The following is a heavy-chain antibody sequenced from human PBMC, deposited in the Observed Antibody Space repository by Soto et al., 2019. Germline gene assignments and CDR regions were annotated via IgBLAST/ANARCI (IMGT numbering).Heavy chain of an antibody. CDR3: ASRNSAYYNYMEV. CDR2: IYYSGST. Sequence: SETLSLTCTVSGGSISSYYCSCIRQPQGKEQERTGYIYYSGSTNYDPSLSSRVPISVDTSTTQFSLKLCHLTAADTAVYTCASRNSAYYNYMEVWRKVTTVTVSS. J-gene: IGHJ6*03. CDR1: GGSISSYY. D-gene: IGHD4-4*01. V-gene: IGHV4-59*08.